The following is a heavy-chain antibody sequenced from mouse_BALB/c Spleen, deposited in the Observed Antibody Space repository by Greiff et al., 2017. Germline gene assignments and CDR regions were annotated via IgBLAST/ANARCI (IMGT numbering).Heavy chain of an antibody. V-gene: IGHV14-3*02. CDR2: IDPANGNT. CDR3: ARSRGTGKNFDY. Sequence: VQLKESGAELVKPGASVKLSCTASGFNIKDTYMHWVKQRPGQGLEWIGRIDPANGNTKYDPKFQGKATITADTSSNTAYLQLSSLTSEDTAVYYCARSRGTGKNFDYWGQGTTLTVSS. D-gene: IGHD4-1*01. CDR1: GFNIKDTY. J-gene: IGHJ2*01.